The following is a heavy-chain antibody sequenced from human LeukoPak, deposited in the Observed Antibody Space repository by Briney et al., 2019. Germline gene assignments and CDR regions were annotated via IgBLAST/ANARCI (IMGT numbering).Heavy chain of an antibody. CDR2: IYYSGST. CDR1: GGSISRYY. Sequence: SETLSLTCTVSGGSISRYYCSWIRQPPGKGLEWIGYIYYSGSTNYNPSLKSRVTRSVDTSKNQFSLKLSSVTAADTAVYYCASYPVSGSYYDDWGQGTLATVSS. CDR3: ASYPVSGSYYDD. D-gene: IGHD1-26*01. J-gene: IGHJ4*02. V-gene: IGHV4-59*08.